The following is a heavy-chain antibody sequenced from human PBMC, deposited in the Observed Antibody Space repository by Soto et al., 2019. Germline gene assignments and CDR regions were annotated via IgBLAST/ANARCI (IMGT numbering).Heavy chain of an antibody. CDR3: ATSRISIAVAGETEYYFDY. Sequence: EASVKFSCKASGYIFTGYYMHWVRQAPGQGLEWMGWINPNSGDTNYTQKFQGWVTMTRDTSISTAYMELSRLRSDDTAVYYCATSRISIAVAGETEYYFDYWGQGTLVTVSS. J-gene: IGHJ4*02. D-gene: IGHD6-19*01. CDR1: GYIFTGYY. CDR2: INPNSGDT. V-gene: IGHV1-2*04.